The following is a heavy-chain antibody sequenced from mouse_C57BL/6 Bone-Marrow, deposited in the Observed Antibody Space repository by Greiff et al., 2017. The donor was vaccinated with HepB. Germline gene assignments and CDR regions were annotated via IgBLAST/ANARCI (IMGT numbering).Heavy chain of an antibody. J-gene: IGHJ1*03. V-gene: IGHV7-1*01. Sequence: EVKLMESGGGLVQSGRSLRLSCATSGFTFSDFYMEWVRQAPGKGLEWIAASRNKANDYTTEYSASVKGRFIVSRDTSQSILYLQMNALRAEDTAIYYCARAPLSSSWYFEVWGTGTTVTVSS. CDR1: GFTFSDFY. CDR3: ARAPLSSSWYFEV. CDR2: SRNKANDYTT. D-gene: IGHD1-1*01.